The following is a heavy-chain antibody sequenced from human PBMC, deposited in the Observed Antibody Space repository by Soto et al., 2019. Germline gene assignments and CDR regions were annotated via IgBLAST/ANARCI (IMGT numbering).Heavy chain of an antibody. CDR2: ISAYNGNT. V-gene: IGHV1-18*01. CDR1: GYTFTSYG. CDR3: ARDGSLIAVAHLAVSWFDP. J-gene: IGHJ5*02. Sequence: GASVKVSCKASGYTFTSYGISWVRQAPGQGLDWMGWISAYNGNTNYAQKLQGRVTMTTDTSTSTAYMELRSLRSDDTAVYYCARDGSLIAVAHLAVSWFDPWGQGTLVTVSS. D-gene: IGHD6-19*01.